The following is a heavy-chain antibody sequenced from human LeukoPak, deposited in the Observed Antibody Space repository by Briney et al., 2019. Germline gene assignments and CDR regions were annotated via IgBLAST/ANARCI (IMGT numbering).Heavy chain of an antibody. CDR3: ARGGGVQYLFNVFDV. CDR1: GFTFRKYE. Sequence: PGGSLRLSCAAWGFTFRKYEMNWVRPAPRRGLEGVSYIYSSGSTTFYTDSVKGPLLISRDNAENSVYVQITSLRAEDTGVYYCARGGGVQYLFNVFDVWGLGTLVTVSS. D-gene: IGHD2-8*02. CDR2: IYSSGSTT. V-gene: IGHV3-48*03. J-gene: IGHJ3*01.